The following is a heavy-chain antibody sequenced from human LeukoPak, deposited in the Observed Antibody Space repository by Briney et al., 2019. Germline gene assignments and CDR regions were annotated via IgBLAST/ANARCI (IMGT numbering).Heavy chain of an antibody. D-gene: IGHD6-19*01. CDR1: GFTFSSSA. CDR3: AREYSSGWYTVGY. J-gene: IGHJ4*02. Sequence: GGSLRLSCAASGFTFSSSAMSWVRQAPGKGLEWVSAISNNGGYTYYADSVQGRFTISRDNSKNTLYVQMNSLRAEDTAVYYCAREYSSGWYTVGYWGQGTLVTVSS. CDR2: ISNNGGYT. V-gene: IGHV3-23*01.